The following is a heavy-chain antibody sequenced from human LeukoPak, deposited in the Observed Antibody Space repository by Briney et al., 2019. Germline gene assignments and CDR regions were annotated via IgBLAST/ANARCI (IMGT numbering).Heavy chain of an antibody. Sequence: SETLSLTCTVSGGSISPLYWGWIRQPPGKGLEWIGSIYYSGNTYYNPSLKSRVTISVATFKNQFSLKLSSVTAADTAVYYCARGRIVGANHDAFDIWGQGTMVAVSS. V-gene: IGHV4-39*07. D-gene: IGHD1-26*01. CDR1: GGSISPLY. CDR2: IYYSGNT. J-gene: IGHJ3*02. CDR3: ARGRIVGANHDAFDI.